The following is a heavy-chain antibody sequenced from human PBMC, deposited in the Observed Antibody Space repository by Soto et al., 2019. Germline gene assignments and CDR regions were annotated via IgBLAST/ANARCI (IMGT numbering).Heavy chain of an antibody. CDR1: GFTFSSYS. CDR3: ARDSYSSEAYFDY. D-gene: IGHD3-10*01. Sequence: EVQLVESGGGLVKPGVSLRLSCAASGFTFSSYSMNWVRQAPGKGLEWVSSISSSSSYIYYADSVKGRVTISRNNAKNSLYLQMNSLRAEDTAVYYCARDSYSSEAYFDYWGQGTLVTVSS. CDR2: ISSSSSYI. J-gene: IGHJ4*02. V-gene: IGHV3-21*01.